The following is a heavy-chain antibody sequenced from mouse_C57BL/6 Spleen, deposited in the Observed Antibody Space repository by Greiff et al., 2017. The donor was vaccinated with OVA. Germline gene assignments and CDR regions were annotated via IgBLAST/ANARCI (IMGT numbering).Heavy chain of an antibody. D-gene: IGHD2-4*01. J-gene: IGHJ3*01. CDR2: INPYNGGT. CDR1: GYTFTDYY. CDR3: ARDFYYDYDFFAY. V-gene: IGHV1-19*01. Sequence: EVQLQQSGPVLVKPGASVKMSCKASGYTFTDYYMNWVKQSHGKSLEWIGVINPYNGGTSYNQKFKGKATLTVDKSSSTAYMELNSLTSEDSAVYYCARDFYYDYDFFAYWGQGTLVTVSA.